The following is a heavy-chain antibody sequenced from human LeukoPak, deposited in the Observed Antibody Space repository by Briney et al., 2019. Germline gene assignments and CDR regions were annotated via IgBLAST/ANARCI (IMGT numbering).Heavy chain of an antibody. J-gene: IGHJ4*02. V-gene: IGHV1-18*01. CDR3: ARERYYYDSSANY. D-gene: IGHD3-22*01. CDR2: ISACNGNT. CDR1: GYTFTSYG. Sequence: ASVKVSCKASGYTFTSYGISWVRQAPGQGLEWMGLISACNGNTHYAQKLQGRVTITTDTSTSTAYMELRSLRSDDTDVYYCARERYYYDSSANYWGQGTLVTVSS.